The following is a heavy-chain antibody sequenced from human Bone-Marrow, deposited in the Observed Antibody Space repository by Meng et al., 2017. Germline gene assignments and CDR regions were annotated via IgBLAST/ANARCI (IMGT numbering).Heavy chain of an antibody. CDR3: SRAHGSGRYYFEAFHV. Sequence: GGSLRLSCTASGFAFDDYGMSWVRQVPGMGLEWVSGITCNGGSTGYADSVKGRFIISRDNAKNSLYLQMNSLRAEDTALYYCSRAHGSGRYYFEAFHVWGQGTMVTVSS. J-gene: IGHJ3*01. CDR2: ITCNGGST. CDR1: GFAFDDYG. D-gene: IGHD3-10*01. V-gene: IGHV3-20*04.